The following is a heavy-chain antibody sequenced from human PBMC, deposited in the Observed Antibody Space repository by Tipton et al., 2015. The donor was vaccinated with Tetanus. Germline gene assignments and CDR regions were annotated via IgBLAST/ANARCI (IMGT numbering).Heavy chain of an antibody. CDR1: GGSISSYY. CDR2: IDYSGST. J-gene: IGHJ4*02. Sequence: TLSLTRTVSGGSISSYYWSWVRQPPGKGLEWIGYIDYSGSTNYNPSLKSRVTISIDTSKKQFSLNLSSVTAADTAVYFCARCPYGGVSGTLYYWGQGILVTVSS. D-gene: IGHD4-23*01. V-gene: IGHV4-59*01. CDR3: ARCPYGGVSGTLYY.